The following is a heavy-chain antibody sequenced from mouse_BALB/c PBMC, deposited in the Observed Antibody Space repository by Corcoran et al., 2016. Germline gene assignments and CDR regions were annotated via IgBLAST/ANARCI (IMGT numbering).Heavy chain of an antibody. CDR2: INTYTGEP. D-gene: IGHD1-1*01. CDR3: ARSPPTTGWFAY. J-gene: IGHJ3*01. CDR1: WYTFTNYG. V-gene: IGHV9-3-1*01. Sequence: QIQLVQAGPERKKPGETVKISCKASWYTFTNYGMSWVKQAPGKGLKWMGGINTYTGEPKYADDFKGRFAFSLETSASTAYLQINNLKNEDTATYFCARSPPTTGWFAYWGQGTLVTVSA.